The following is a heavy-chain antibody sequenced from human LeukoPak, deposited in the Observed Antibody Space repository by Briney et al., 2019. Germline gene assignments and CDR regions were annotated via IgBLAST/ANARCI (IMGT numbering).Heavy chain of an antibody. V-gene: IGHV4-34*01. Sequence: PSETLSLTCAVYGGSFSGYYWSWIRQPPGKGLEWIGSIHYSGSTNYNPSPKSRVTISVDTSKNQFSLKLSSVTAADTAVYYCARGYCSCGSCCSYYYYNYMDVWGKGTTVTVSS. CDR1: GGSFSGYY. J-gene: IGHJ6*03. D-gene: IGHD2-15*01. CDR2: IHYSGST. CDR3: ARGYCSCGSCCSYYYYNYMDV.